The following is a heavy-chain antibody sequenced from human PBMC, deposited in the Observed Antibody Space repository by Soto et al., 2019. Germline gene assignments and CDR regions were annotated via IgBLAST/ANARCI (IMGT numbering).Heavy chain of an antibody. CDR2: INHSGST. CDR3: ARTEGYYGMDV. Sequence: SETLSVTCAVYGGSFSGYYWSWIRQPPGKGLEWIGEINHSGSTNYNPSLKSRVTISVDTSKNQFSLKLSSVTAADTAVYYCARTEGYYGMDVWGQGTTVTVSS. CDR1: GGSFSGYY. J-gene: IGHJ6*02. V-gene: IGHV4-34*01.